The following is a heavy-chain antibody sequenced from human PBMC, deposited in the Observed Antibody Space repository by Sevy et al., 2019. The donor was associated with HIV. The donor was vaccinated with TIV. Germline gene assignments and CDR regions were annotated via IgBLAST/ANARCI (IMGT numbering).Heavy chain of an antibody. CDR2: INPNSGAT. CDR3: ARDLIEYQMLTFDY. J-gene: IGHJ4*02. Sequence: ASVQVSCKASGYTFTNYYIHWVRQAPGQGLEWMGWINPNSGATNYAQKFQGRVTMTRDTSISTAHMELGRLRSDDTALFYCARDLIEYQMLTFDYWGQGTLVTVSS. CDR1: GYTFTNYY. D-gene: IGHD3-16*01. V-gene: IGHV1-2*02.